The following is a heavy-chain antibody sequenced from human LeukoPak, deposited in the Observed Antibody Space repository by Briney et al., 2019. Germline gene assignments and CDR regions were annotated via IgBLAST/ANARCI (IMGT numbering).Heavy chain of an antibody. CDR2: INHSGST. V-gene: IGHV4-34*01. Sequence: SETLSLTCAVYGGSFSGYYWSWIRQPPGKGLEWIGEINHSGSTNYNPSLKSRVTISVDTSKNQFSLKLSSVTAADTAVYYCARARPNLRNEYYFDYWGQGTLVTVSS. J-gene: IGHJ4*02. CDR3: ARARPNLRNEYYFDY. D-gene: IGHD1-1*01. CDR1: GGSFSGYY.